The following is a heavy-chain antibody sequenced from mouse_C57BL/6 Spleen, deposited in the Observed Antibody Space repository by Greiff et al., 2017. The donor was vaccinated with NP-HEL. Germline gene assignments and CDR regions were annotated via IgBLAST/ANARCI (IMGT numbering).Heavy chain of an antibody. Sequence: EVQGVESGGGLVQPGGSLKLSCAASGFTFSDYGMAWVRQAPRKGPEWVAFISNLAYSIYYADTVTGRFTISRENAKNTLYLEMSSLRSEDTAMYYCARQDGYDGFAYWGQGTLVTVSA. J-gene: IGHJ3*01. CDR2: ISNLAYSI. D-gene: IGHD2-2*01. CDR1: GFTFSDYG. V-gene: IGHV5-15*01. CDR3: ARQDGYDGFAY.